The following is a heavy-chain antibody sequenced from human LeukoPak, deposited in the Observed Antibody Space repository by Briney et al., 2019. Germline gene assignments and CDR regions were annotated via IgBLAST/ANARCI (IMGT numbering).Heavy chain of an antibody. CDR3: ARLRVTSSSFDY. CDR1: GGSISSNSYY. D-gene: IGHD6-6*01. Sequence: PSETLSLTCTVSGGSISSNSYYWGWIRQPPGKGLEWTGSIYYSGSTYDNPSLESRVTISVDTSKNQFSLKLTSVTAADTAVYYCARLRVTSSSFDYWGQGTLVTVSS. J-gene: IGHJ4*02. CDR2: IYYSGST. V-gene: IGHV4-39*07.